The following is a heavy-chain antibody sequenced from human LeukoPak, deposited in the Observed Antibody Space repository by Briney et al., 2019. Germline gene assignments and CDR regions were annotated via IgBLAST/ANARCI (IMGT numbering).Heavy chain of an antibody. J-gene: IGHJ4*02. D-gene: IGHD6-13*01. Sequence: GGSLRLSCTTSGFTFSSFGMHWVRQTPGKGLEWVTFIHNYETTEYYADSVKGRFTISRDNAKNSLYLQVNSQRAEDTAVYYCARESTGIAAASGYWGQGTLVTVSS. CDR3: ARESTGIAAASGY. CDR2: IHNYETTE. V-gene: IGHV3-30*02. CDR1: GFTFSSFG.